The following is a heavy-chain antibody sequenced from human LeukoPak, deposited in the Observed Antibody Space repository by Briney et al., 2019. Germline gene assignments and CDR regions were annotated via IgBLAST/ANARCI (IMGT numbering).Heavy chain of an antibody. CDR1: GYTFTGYY. CDR2: TNPNSGGT. V-gene: IGHV1-2*06. CDR3: AKLVDSSGYIFDY. D-gene: IGHD3-22*01. Sequence: ASVKVSCKASGYTFTGYYMHWVRQAPGQGLEWMGRTNPNSGGTNYAQKFQGRVTMTRDTSISTAYMELSRLRSDDTAVYYCAKLVDSSGYIFDYWGQGTLVTVSS. J-gene: IGHJ4*02.